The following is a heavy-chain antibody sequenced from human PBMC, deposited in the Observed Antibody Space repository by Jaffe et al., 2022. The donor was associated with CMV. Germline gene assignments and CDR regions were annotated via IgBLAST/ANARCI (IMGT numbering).Heavy chain of an antibody. CDR3: ALIVAATLRAFDI. J-gene: IGHJ3*02. Sequence: EVQLVESGGGLVQPGGSLRLSCAASGFTFSSYEMNWVRQAPGKGLEWVSYISSSGSTIYYADSVKGRFTISRDNAKNSLYLQMNSLRAEDTAVYYCALIVAATLRAFDIWGQGTMVTVSS. V-gene: IGHV3-48*03. D-gene: IGHD2-15*01. CDR1: GFTFSSYE. CDR2: ISSSGSTI.